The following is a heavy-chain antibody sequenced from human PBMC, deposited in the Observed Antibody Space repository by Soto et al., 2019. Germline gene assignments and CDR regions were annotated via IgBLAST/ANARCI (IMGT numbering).Heavy chain of an antibody. J-gene: IGHJ4*02. V-gene: IGHV1-18*01. CDR1: GYTFTTYG. CDR2: ISAHNGNT. Sequence: QVHLVQSGAEVRKPGASVKVSCKGSGYTFTTYGITWVRQAPGQGLEWMGWISAHNGNTHYAQKLQGRVTVTRDTSTSTAYMELRNLRSDDTAVYYCARGRYGDYWGQGALVTVSS. CDR3: ARGRYGDY. D-gene: IGHD1-1*01.